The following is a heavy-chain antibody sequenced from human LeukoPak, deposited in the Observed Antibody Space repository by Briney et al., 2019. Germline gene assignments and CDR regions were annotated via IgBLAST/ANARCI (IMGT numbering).Heavy chain of an antibody. Sequence: PGGSLRLSCVASGFTFSRYAMSWVRQAPGKGLEWVCGISSSGEGPYYADSVEGRFTISRDNSKNTLYLEINSLRAEDTAVFYCAKKRRDGYNPFDYLGQGTLVTVSS. CDR3: AKKRRDGYNPFDY. J-gene: IGHJ4*02. V-gene: IGHV3-23*01. CDR2: ISSSGEGP. CDR1: GFTFSRYA. D-gene: IGHD5-24*01.